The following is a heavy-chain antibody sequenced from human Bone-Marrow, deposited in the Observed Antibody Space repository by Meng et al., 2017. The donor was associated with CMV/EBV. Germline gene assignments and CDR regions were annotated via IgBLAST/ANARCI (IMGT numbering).Heavy chain of an antibody. D-gene: IGHD6-19*01. J-gene: IGHJ5*02. Sequence: CEASGFTFSDYSMSWIRQDPGKGLEWVSYISSSGSTIYYADSVKDRFTISRDNAKNSLYLQMNSLRAEDTAVYYCARDIAVAGNGFDPWGQGTLVTVSS. CDR3: ARDIAVAGNGFDP. V-gene: IGHV3-11*01. CDR2: ISSSGSTI. CDR1: GFTFSDYS.